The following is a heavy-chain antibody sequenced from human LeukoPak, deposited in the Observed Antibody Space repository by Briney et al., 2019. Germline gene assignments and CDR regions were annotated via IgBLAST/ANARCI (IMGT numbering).Heavy chain of an antibody. V-gene: IGHV3-64D*06. Sequence: GGSLRLSCSASGFTFSSYAMHWVRQAPGKGLEYVSAITSNGDNTYYADSVQGRVTISRDSSKNTLYLQMSSLRAEDTAVYYCVKGVTTHQSDAFDIWGQGTMVTVSS. J-gene: IGHJ3*02. D-gene: IGHD4-17*01. CDR2: ITSNGDNT. CDR1: GFTFSSYA. CDR3: VKGVTTHQSDAFDI.